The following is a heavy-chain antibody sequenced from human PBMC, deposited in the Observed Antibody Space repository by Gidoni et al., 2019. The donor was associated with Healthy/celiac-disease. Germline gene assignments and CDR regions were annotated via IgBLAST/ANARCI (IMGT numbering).Heavy chain of an antibody. CDR1: GGSFSGYY. V-gene: IGHV4-34*01. CDR2: INHSGST. CDR3: AGRGQQLVVSGYDY. Sequence: VQLQQWGAGLLKPSETLSLTCAVYGGSFSGYYWSWLRLPPGKGLEWIGEINHSGSTNYNPSLKRRVTISVDTSKNQFSLKLSSVTAADTAVYYCAGRGQQLVVSGYDYWGQGTLVTVSS. J-gene: IGHJ4*02. D-gene: IGHD6-13*01.